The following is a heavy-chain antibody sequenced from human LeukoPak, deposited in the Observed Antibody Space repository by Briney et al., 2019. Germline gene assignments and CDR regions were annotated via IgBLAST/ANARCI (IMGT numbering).Heavy chain of an antibody. CDR3: ARDRSGLYYFDY. CDR2: MYYSGSS. CDR1: GGSISAGGYF. J-gene: IGHJ4*02. Sequence: SQTLSLTCTVSGGSISAGGYFWSWIRQHPGRGLEWIGYMYYSGSSYYNPSLKSRVTISVDTSKNQFSLKLSSVTAADTAVYYCARDRSGLYYFDYWGQGTLVTVSS. V-gene: IGHV4-31*03. D-gene: IGHD5-12*01.